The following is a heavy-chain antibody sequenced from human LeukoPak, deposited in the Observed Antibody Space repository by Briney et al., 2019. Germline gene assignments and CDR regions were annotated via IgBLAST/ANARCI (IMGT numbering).Heavy chain of an antibody. J-gene: IGHJ1*01. V-gene: IGHV5-51*01. Sequence: ESLKISCKGSGYSFTSYWIGWVRQMPGKGLEWMGIIYPGDSDTRYSPSFQGQVTISADKSISTAYLQWSSLKASDTAMYYCARRSRPGYSSSWSAEYFQHWGQGTLVTVSS. CDR3: ARRSRPGYSSSWSAEYFQH. CDR1: GYSFTSYW. CDR2: IYPGDSDT. D-gene: IGHD6-13*01.